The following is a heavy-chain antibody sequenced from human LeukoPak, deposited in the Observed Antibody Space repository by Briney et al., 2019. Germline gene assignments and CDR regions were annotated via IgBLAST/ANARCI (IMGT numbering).Heavy chain of an antibody. J-gene: IGHJ5*02. CDR1: GDSVSINSAA. Sequence: SQTLSLTFALSGDSVSINSAAWNWIRQSPSRGLEWLGSTYYRSKWYNDYAVSVKSRIPITPATSKTPFSLHLTSVTPEDTAVYYCARVVYSYGYFNPTCFAPGAQGPLAPVS. D-gene: IGHD5-18*01. V-gene: IGHV6-1*01. CDR3: ARVVYSYGYFNPTCFAP. CDR2: TYYRSKWYN.